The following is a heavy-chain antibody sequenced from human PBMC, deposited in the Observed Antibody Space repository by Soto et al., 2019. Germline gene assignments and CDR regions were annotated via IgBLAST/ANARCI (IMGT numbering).Heavy chain of an antibody. CDR1: SGSISSYY. V-gene: IGHV4-59*08. CDR2: IYYSGST. CDR3: ATRYASCFDY. D-gene: IGHD2-2*01. Sequence: PSETLSLTCTVSSGSISSYYWSWIWQPPGKGLEWIGYIYYSGSTNYNPSLKSRVTISVDTSKNQFSLKLSSVTAADTAVYYCATRYASCFDYWGQGTLVTVS. J-gene: IGHJ4*02.